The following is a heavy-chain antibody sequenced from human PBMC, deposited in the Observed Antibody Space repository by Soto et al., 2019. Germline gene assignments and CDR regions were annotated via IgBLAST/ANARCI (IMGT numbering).Heavy chain of an antibody. CDR2: ISGSGGST. V-gene: IGHV3-23*01. D-gene: IGHD2-15*01. Sequence: GGSLRLSCAASGFTFSSYAMSWVRQAPGKGLEWVSAISGSGGSTYYADSVKGRFTISRDNSKNTLYLQMNSLRAEDTAVYYCAKGFNCSGGRCYLLGMDVWAQGTTVTFSS. J-gene: IGHJ6*02. CDR1: GFTFSSYA. CDR3: AKGFNCSGGRCYLLGMDV.